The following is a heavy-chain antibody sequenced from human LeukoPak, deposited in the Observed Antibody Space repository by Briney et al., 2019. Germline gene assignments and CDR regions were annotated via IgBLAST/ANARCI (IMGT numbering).Heavy chain of an antibody. Sequence: GGSLRLSCAASGFPFSSYAMSWVRQAPGKGLGWVSAISGSGGSTYYADSVKGRFTISRDNSKNTLYLQMNSLRAEDTAVYYCAKDYYYGSGSYPILFDYWGQGTLVTVSS. CDR3: AKDYYYGSGSYPILFDY. J-gene: IGHJ4*02. V-gene: IGHV3-23*01. CDR2: ISGSGGST. D-gene: IGHD3-10*01. CDR1: GFPFSSYA.